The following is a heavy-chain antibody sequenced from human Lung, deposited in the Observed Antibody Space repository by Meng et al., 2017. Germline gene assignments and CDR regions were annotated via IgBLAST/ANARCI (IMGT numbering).Heavy chain of an antibody. D-gene: IGHD6-13*01. V-gene: IGHV1-2*06. J-gene: IGHJ4*02. CDR1: GYTFAAYW. Sequence: VQLVQLWPEVKKRGASVKLSCKPSGYTFAAYWIHWVRQAPGQGLEWMGRIDPNNDHTQYAQNFQGRVTMTSDTSSSTVYMELNGLRSDDTAVYYCARDEDISAAGKLFGNYWGQGTLVTVSS. CDR2: IDPNNDHT. CDR3: ARDEDISAAGKLFGNY.